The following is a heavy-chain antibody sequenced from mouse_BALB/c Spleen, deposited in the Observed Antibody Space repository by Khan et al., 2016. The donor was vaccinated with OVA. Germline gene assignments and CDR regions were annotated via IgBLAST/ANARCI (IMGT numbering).Heavy chain of an antibody. Sequence: QVQLKQSGAELVKPGASVKLSCKTSGYTFTNYWIQWVKQRPGQGLGWIGQIFPGTGNTYYNENFKDKATLTLDTSSSPAYMQLSSLTSEDSAVSFCARGYCGNYEFAYWGQGTLVTVSA. J-gene: IGHJ3*01. D-gene: IGHD2-1*01. V-gene: IGHV1S132*01. CDR2: IFPGTGNT. CDR3: ARGYCGNYEFAY. CDR1: GYTFTNYW.